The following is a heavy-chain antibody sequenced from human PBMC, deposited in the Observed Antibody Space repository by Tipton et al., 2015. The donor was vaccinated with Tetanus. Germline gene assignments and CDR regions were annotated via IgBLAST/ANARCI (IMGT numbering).Heavy chain of an antibody. CDR2: VYYSGRT. Sequence: TLSLTCTVSGGSIRSDNYYWSWIRQSPGKGLEWIGHVYYSGRTYYNPPLKSRVTISADMSKNQFSLKLTSVTAADTATYYCARMGFTYGQVVYWGQGTLVTVST. D-gene: IGHD5-18*01. J-gene: IGHJ4*02. CDR1: GGSIRSDNYY. V-gene: IGHV4-30-4*01. CDR3: ARMGFTYGQVVY.